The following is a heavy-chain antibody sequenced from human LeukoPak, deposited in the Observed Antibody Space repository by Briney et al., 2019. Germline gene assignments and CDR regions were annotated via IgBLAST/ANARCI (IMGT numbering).Heavy chain of an antibody. J-gene: IGHJ1*01. CDR3: ARGSSWYVLVYFQH. CDR1: GYTFTGYY. Sequence: GASVKVSCKASGYTFTGYYMHWVRQAPGQGLEWMGWINPNSGGTNYAQKFQGRVTMTRDTSIRTAYMELSRLRSDDTAVYYCARGSSWYVLVYFQHWGQGTLVTVSS. D-gene: IGHD6-13*01. CDR2: INPNSGGT. V-gene: IGHV1-2*02.